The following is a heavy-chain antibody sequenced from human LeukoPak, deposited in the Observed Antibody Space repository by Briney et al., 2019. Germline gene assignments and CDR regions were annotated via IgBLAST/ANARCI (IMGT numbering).Heavy chain of an antibody. CDR2: IYSSGST. CDR3: AREGGGYSYGVFDY. J-gene: IGHJ4*02. D-gene: IGHD5-18*01. CDR1: GGSISSGSDF. Sequence: SETLSLTCTVSGGSISSGSDFWSWIRQPAGKGLEWIGRIYSSGSTNYNPSLKSRVTMSVDTSKNQFSLKLSSVTAADTAVYYCAREGGGYSYGVFDYWGQGTLVTVSS. V-gene: IGHV4-61*02.